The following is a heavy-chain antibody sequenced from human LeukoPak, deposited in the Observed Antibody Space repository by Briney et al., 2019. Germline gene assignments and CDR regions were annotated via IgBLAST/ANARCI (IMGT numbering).Heavy chain of an antibody. CDR1: GFTFSTYS. J-gene: IGHJ2*01. D-gene: IGHD4-17*01. CDR3: AKKTTVTFWYFDL. V-gene: IGHV3-23*01. CDR2: VSGSGGST. Sequence: PGGSLRLSCAASGFTFSTYSMNWVRQAPGKGLEWVSAVSGSGGSTNYADSVKGRFTISRDNSKNTLYLQMNSLRAEDTAVYYCAKKTTVTFWYFDLWGRGTLVTVSS.